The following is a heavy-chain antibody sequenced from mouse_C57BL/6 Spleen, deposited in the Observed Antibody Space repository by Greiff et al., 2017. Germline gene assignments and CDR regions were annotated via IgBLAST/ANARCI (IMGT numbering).Heavy chain of an antibody. V-gene: IGHV5-4*03. CDR3: ARVRDYDGVFAY. Sequence: EVKLVESVGGLVKPGGSLKLSCAASGFTFSSYAMSWVRQTPEKRLEWVATISDGGSYTYYPDNVKGRFTISRENAKNNLYLQMSHLKSEDTAMYYCARVRDYDGVFAYWGQGTLVTVSA. CDR2: ISDGGSYT. CDR1: GFTFSSYA. J-gene: IGHJ3*01. D-gene: IGHD2-4*01.